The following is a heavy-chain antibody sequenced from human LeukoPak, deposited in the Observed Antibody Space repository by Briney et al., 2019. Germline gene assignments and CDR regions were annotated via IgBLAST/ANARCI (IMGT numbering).Heavy chain of an antibody. CDR3: ARGRARTSVTMVRRYSIHYMDV. CDR1: SRSFSGYY. J-gene: IGHJ6*03. Sequence: SETLSLTCAVYSRSFSGYYWSWIRHPPGKGLEWIGEINHSGSTNYHPSLKSRVTISVDTSKNQFSLKLSSVTAADTAVYYCARGRARTSVTMVRRYSIHYMDVWGKGTTVTVSS. D-gene: IGHD3-10*01. CDR2: INHSGST. V-gene: IGHV4-34*01.